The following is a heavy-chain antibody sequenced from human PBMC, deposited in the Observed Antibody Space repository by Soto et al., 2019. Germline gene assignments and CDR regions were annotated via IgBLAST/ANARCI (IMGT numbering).Heavy chain of an antibody. Sequence: QVQLVQSGAEVKKPGASVKVSCKASGYTFTSYGISWVRQAPGQGLEWMGWISAYNGNTNYAQKLQGRVTMTTDTSTSTDYMELRSLRSDDTAVYYCASGAYYYDSSGYYRTTYAFDIWGQGTMVTVSS. V-gene: IGHV1-18*01. CDR2: ISAYNGNT. CDR1: GYTFTSYG. D-gene: IGHD3-22*01. J-gene: IGHJ3*02. CDR3: ASGAYYYDSSGYYRTTYAFDI.